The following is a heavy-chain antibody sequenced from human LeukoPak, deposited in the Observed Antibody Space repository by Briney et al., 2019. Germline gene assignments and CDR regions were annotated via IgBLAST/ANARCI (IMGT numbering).Heavy chain of an antibody. Sequence: GESLKISCKGSGYSFTGYWIGWVRQMPGKGLEWMGIIYPGDSDTRYSPSFQGQVTISADKSISTAYLQWSSLKASDTAMYYCARHEDFWSGPPDYWGQGTLVTVSP. D-gene: IGHD3-3*01. CDR2: IYPGDSDT. CDR3: ARHEDFWSGPPDY. V-gene: IGHV5-51*01. CDR1: GYSFTGYW. J-gene: IGHJ4*02.